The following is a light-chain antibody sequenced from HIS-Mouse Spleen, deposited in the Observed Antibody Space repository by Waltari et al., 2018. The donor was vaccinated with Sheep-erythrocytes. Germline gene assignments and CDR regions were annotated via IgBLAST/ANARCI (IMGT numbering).Light chain of an antibody. Sequence: QSALTQPASVSGSPGQSITISCTGTSSDVGSYNLVSWYHQPPGKAPKRMIYEGSKRPSGVSNRFAGSKSGNTASLTISGLQAEDEADYYCCSYAGSSTLVFGGGTKLTVL. CDR1: SSDVGSYNL. CDR2: EGS. CDR3: CSYAGSSTLV. J-gene: IGLJ2*01. V-gene: IGLV2-23*01.